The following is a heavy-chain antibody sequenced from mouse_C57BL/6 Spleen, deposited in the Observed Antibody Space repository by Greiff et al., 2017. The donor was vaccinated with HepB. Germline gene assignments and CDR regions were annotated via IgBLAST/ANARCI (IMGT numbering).Heavy chain of an antibody. V-gene: IGHV5-15*01. CDR3: ARGLGLYWYFDV. CDR2: ISNLAYSI. Sequence: VQLQESGGGLVQPGGSLKLSCAASGFTFSDYGMAWVRQAPRKGPEWVAFISNLAYSIYYADTVTGRFTISRENAKNTLYLEMSSLRSEDTAMYYCARGLGLYWYFDVWGTGTTVTVSS. CDR1: GFTFSDYG. J-gene: IGHJ1*03. D-gene: IGHD4-1*01.